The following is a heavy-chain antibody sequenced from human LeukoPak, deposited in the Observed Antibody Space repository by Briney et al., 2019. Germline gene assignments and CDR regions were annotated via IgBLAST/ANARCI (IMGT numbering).Heavy chain of an antibody. CDR1: GGSISSYY. J-gene: IGHJ3*02. CDR3: ARGILTGPIYAFDI. V-gene: IGHV4-59*01. Sequence: SETLSLTCTVSGGSISSYYWSWIRQPPGKGLEWIGDIYYSGRPNYNPSLKSRVTISVDTSKNQFSLKLSSVTAADTAVYYCARGILTGPIYAFDIWGQGTMVTVSS. D-gene: IGHD3-9*01. CDR2: IYYSGRP.